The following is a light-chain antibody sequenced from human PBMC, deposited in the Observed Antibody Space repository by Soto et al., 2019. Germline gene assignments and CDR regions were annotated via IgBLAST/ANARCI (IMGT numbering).Light chain of an antibody. J-gene: IGLJ2*01. Sequence: QSALTQPPSASGSPGQSVTISCTGTSSDVGGHNYVSWYQQHPGKAPKLMIYEVTKRPSGVPDRFSGSKSGNTASLTVSGLQAEDEADYYCNSYAGSNNVVFGGGTKLTVL. V-gene: IGLV2-8*01. CDR2: EVT. CDR1: SSDVGGHNY. CDR3: NSYAGSNNVV.